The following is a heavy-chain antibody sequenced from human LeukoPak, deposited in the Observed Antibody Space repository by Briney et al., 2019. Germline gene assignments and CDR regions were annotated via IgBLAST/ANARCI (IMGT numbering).Heavy chain of an antibody. CDR2: IYYSART. V-gene: IGHV4-39*07. CDR1: GGSISSSNYY. J-gene: IGHJ4*02. Sequence: SETLSLTCTVSGGSISSSNYYWGWIRQPPGKGLECIGSIYYSARTYYNPSLKSRVTISLDTSKNPFSLKLSSVTAADTAVYYCARGIAVAGRGDYFDYWGQGTLVTVSS. D-gene: IGHD6-19*01. CDR3: ARGIAVAGRGDYFDY.